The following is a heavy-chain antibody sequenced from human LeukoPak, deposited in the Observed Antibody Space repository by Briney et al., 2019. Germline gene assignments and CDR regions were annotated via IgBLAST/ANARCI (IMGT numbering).Heavy chain of an antibody. V-gene: IGHV3-23*01. CDR1: GFTFSSYA. CDR2: ISGSGGST. CDR3: AKGMTITIIAIFDD. D-gene: IGHD3-22*01. Sequence: PGGSLKLSCAASGFTFSSYAMNWVRQAPGRGLEWVSAISGSGGSTHYADSVKGRFTISRDTSKNTLYLQMNSLRAEDTAIYYCAKGMTITIIAIFDDWGQGSLVTVSS. J-gene: IGHJ4*02.